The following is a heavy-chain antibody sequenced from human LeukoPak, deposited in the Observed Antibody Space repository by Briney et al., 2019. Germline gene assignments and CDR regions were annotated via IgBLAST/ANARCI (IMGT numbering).Heavy chain of an antibody. CDR1: GFTVNSNY. CDR3: ARGTFDY. CDR2: IYTGGST. J-gene: IGHJ4*02. V-gene: IGHV3-66*02. Sequence: PGGSLRLSCAASGFTVNSNYITWVRQAPGRGLEWVSVIYTGGSTYYADSVKGRFIISRDNSKNTLYLQMNSLRPEDTAIYYCARGTFDYWGQGTLVTVSS.